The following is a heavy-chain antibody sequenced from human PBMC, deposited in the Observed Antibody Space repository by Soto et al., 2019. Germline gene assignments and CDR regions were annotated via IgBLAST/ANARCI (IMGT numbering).Heavy chain of an antibody. Sequence: GGSLRLSCVVSVFPFGANAMSWVRQAPGKGLEWVSGLSNTGRRTSYADSVKGRFNISRDNSENTVYLQMNSLRVEDTAVYYCATEMGATPGHFDNWGQGTLVTVSS. V-gene: IGHV3-23*01. CDR2: LSNTGRRT. D-gene: IGHD1-26*01. CDR3: ATEMGATPGHFDN. J-gene: IGHJ4*02. CDR1: VFPFGANA.